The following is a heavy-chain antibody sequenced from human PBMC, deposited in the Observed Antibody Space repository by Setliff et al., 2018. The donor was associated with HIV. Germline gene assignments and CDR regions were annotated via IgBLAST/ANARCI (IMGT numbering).Heavy chain of an antibody. Sequence: GASVKVSCKASGYTFTGYHMHWVRQAPGQGLEWMGIINPSGGSTNYAQKFQGRVTMTRDTSTSTVYMELSSLRSEDTAVYYCARAGRSGGYNHYYYYYTDVWGKGTTVTVSS. D-gene: IGHD1-26*01. CDR1: GYTFTGYH. J-gene: IGHJ6*03. CDR2: INPSGGST. V-gene: IGHV1-46*01. CDR3: ARAGRSGGYNHYYYYYTDV.